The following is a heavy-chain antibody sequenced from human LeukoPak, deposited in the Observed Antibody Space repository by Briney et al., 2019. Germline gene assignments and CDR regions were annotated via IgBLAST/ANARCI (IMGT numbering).Heavy chain of an antibody. Sequence: PGGSLRLSCAASGFTFSNAWMSWVRQAPGKGLEWVGRIKSKTGGGTTDYAAPVKGRFTISRDDSKNTLYLQMNSLKTEDTAVYYCTTDQAVPFDYWGQGTLVTVSS. J-gene: IGHJ4*02. V-gene: IGHV3-15*01. CDR3: TTDQAVPFDY. CDR2: IKSKTGGGTT. CDR1: GFTFSNAW. D-gene: IGHD6-19*01.